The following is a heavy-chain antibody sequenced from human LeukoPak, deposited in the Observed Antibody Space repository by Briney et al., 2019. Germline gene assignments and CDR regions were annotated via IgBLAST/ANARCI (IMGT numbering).Heavy chain of an antibody. CDR2: IYTSGST. D-gene: IGHD4-17*01. Sequence: SETLSLTCTVSGGSMSSYYWSWIRQPAGKGLEWIGRIYTSGSTNYNPSLKGRATMSVDTSKNQFSLKLSSVTAADTAVYYCARDLMTTVTIRYFDYWGQGTLVTVSS. CDR3: ARDLMTTVTIRYFDY. V-gene: IGHV4-4*07. J-gene: IGHJ4*02. CDR1: GGSMSSYY.